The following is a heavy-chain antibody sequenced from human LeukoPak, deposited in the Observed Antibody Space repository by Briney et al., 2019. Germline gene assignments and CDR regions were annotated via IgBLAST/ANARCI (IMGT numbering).Heavy chain of an antibody. V-gene: IGHV4-34*01. CDR3: ARDRVVGEVSNKYGVDV. J-gene: IGHJ6*02. D-gene: IGHD3-10*01. Sequence: PSETLSLTCAVYGESFSAYQWNWVRQPPGMGLEWIGEINHSGSTNYNPSLKSRVTISVDTSKNQFSLNLSSVTAADTAVYYCARDRVVGEVSNKYGVDVWGQGTIVTVSS. CDR1: GESFSAYQ. CDR2: INHSGST.